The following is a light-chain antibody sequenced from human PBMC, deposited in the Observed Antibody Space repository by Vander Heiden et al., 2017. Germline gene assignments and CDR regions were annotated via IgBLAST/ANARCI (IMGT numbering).Light chain of an antibody. CDR3: MQPLHTPWT. V-gene: IGKV2-28*01. CDR1: QSLLYSNGNTY. J-gene: IGKJ1*01. CDR2: LVS. Sequence: EIVMTQSPLSLPVTPGEPASISCRSSQSLLYSNGNTYVDWYLQKPGQSPQLLIYLVSNRASGVPDRFSGSGSGTDFTLRISRVEAEDVGVYCCMQPLHTPWTFGQGTKVEIK.